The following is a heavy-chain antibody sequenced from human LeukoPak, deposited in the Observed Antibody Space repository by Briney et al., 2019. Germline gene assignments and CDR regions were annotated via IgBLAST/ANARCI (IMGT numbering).Heavy chain of an antibody. CDR1: GFTVSSNS. D-gene: IGHD4-17*01. J-gene: IGHJ5*01. V-gene: IGHV3-53*01. CDR3: ANPPTVTKTRFDS. Sequence: PGGSLRLSCTVSGFTVSSNSMSWVRQAPGKGLEWVSFIYSGGNTHYSDSVKGRFTISRDNSKNTLYLQMNSLRAEDTAVYYCANPPTVTKTRFDSWGQGTLVTVSS. CDR2: IYSGGNT.